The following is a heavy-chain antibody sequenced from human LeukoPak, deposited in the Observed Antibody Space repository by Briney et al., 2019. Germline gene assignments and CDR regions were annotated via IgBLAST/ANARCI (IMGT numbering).Heavy chain of an antibody. D-gene: IGHD6-19*01. Sequence: GESLKISCKGSGYTFTKYWIGWVRQMPGKGLEWMGIIYPGDSDTRYSPSFQGQVTISADRSISTAYLQWSSLKASDTAMYYCATRYSSGWYDAFDIWGQGIMVTVSS. CDR1: GYTFTKYW. V-gene: IGHV5-51*01. CDR2: IYPGDSDT. J-gene: IGHJ3*02. CDR3: ATRYSSGWYDAFDI.